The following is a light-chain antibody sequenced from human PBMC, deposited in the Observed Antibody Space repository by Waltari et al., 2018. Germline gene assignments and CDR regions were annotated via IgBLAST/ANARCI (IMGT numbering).Light chain of an antibody. CDR3: QQYNTYWT. J-gene: IGKJ1*01. CDR1: QSISTW. CDR2: KAS. V-gene: IGKV1-5*03. Sequence: DVQITQSPSTLSASVGDRVAITCRASQSISTWLAWYQQKPGKAPKLLIYKASTLQSGVPSRFSDSGFGTEFTLTINTLQPDDFATYYCQQYNTYWTFGQGTKVEIK.